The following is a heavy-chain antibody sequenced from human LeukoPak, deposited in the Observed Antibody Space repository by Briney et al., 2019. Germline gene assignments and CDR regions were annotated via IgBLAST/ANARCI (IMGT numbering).Heavy chain of an antibody. CDR2: IYPGDTDT. V-gene: IGHV5-51*01. CDR3: ARRQGCSSASCPPDY. J-gene: IGHJ4*02. D-gene: IGHD2-2*01. CDR1: GYRFPSYR. Sequence: ESLKISWSGPGYRFPSYRIGWVRQMPGKGLEWVGIIYPGDTDTRYTPSFQGQVTRSADKSINTAYLQWSSLKASDTAMYYCARRQGCSSASCPPDYWGQGTLVTVSP.